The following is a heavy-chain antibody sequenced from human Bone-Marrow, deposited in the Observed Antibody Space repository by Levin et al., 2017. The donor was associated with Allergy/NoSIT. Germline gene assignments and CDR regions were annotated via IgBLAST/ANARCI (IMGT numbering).Heavy chain of an antibody. D-gene: IGHD3-9*01. CDR3: ARDVDFEDY. V-gene: IGHV3-7*04. CDR2: IKQDGSEK. Sequence: SCAASGFTFSNYWMSWVRQAPGKGLEWVANIKQDGSEKYYVDSVKGRFTISRDNAKNSLYLQMNSLRAEDTAVYYCARDVDFEDYWGQGTLVTVSS. J-gene: IGHJ4*02. CDR1: GFTFSNYW.